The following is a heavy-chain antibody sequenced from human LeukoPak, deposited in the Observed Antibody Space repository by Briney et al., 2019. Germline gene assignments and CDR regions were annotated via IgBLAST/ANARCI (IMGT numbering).Heavy chain of an antibody. CDR3: ARGRHYGMDV. J-gene: IGHJ6*02. Sequence: GGPLRLSCAASGFTLRSHWVHWVRQAPGKGLVWVSRISSDGTNTTYADSVKGRFTISRDNAKNTLYLQRNSWRAEDTAVYYCARGRHYGMDVWGQGTTVTVSS. V-gene: IGHV3-74*01. CDR1: GFTLRSHW. CDR2: ISSDGTNT.